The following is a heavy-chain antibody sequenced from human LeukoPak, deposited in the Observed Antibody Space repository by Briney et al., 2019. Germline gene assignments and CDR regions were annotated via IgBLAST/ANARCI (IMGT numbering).Heavy chain of an antibody. V-gene: IGHV1-69*05. J-gene: IGHJ4*02. Sequence: EASVKVSCKASGGTFSSYAISWVRQAPGQGLEWIGGIIPIFGTANYAQKFQGRVTITTDESTSTAYMELSSLRSEDTAVYYCARASLGRGYFDYWGQGTLVAVSS. CDR2: IIPIFGTA. CDR1: GGTFSSYA. D-gene: IGHD5-24*01. CDR3: ARASLGRGYFDY.